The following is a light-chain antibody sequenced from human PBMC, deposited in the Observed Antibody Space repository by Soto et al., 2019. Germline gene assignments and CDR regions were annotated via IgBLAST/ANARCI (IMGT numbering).Light chain of an antibody. CDR1: NRDVGSYNL. CDR2: EAR. Sequence: QSALTQPASVSGSPGPSITIACTGTNRDVGSYNLVSWYQQRPGETPKLIISEARNRPSGMSYRFTGSKSGNTASLTISGLQAEDDADYYCSSYTTTSTLVCGGGTQLTVL. CDR3: SSYTTTSTLV. V-gene: IGLV2-14*01. J-gene: IGLJ3*02.